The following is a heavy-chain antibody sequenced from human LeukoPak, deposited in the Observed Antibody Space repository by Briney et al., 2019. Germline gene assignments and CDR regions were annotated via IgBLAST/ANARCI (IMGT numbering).Heavy chain of an antibody. D-gene: IGHD2-2*01. V-gene: IGHV3-23*01. CDR3: VKDHCSTTSCYGDYSSLFYMDV. Sequence: GGSLRLSRAASGFTFSSYAMSWVRQAPGKGLEWVSAIGGTAGTTYYAGSVKGRFTISRDTSKNTVYLQMNSLRAEDTAVYYCVKDHCSTTSCYGDYSSLFYMDVWGRGATVTVSS. CDR2: IGGTAGTT. CDR1: GFTFSSYA. J-gene: IGHJ6*03.